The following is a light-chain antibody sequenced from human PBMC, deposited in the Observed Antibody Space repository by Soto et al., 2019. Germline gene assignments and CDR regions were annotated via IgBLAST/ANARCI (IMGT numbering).Light chain of an antibody. CDR3: SSYTSSSTSYV. J-gene: IGLJ1*01. Sequence: QPVLTQPASVSGSPGQSITISCTGTSSDVGGYNFVSWYQQHPGIAPKLMIYEVSNRPSGVSNRFSGSKSGNTASLTISGLQAEDEADYYCSSYTSSSTSYVFGTGTKLTVL. CDR2: EVS. CDR1: SSDVGGYNF. V-gene: IGLV2-14*01.